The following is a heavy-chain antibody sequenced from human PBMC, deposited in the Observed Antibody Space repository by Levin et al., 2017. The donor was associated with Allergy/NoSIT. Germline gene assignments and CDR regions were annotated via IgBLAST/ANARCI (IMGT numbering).Heavy chain of an antibody. CDR1: GFTFGDYY. CDR2: ISSSSSYT. D-gene: IGHD3-10*01. V-gene: IGHV3-11*03. CDR3: ARAFGEGAFDI. Sequence: PGGSLRLSCAASGFTFGDYYMSWIRQAPGKGLEWVSYISSSSSYTNYADSVKGRFTISRDNAKNSLYLQMNSLRAEDTAVYYCARAFGEGAFDIWGQGTMVTVSS. J-gene: IGHJ3*02.